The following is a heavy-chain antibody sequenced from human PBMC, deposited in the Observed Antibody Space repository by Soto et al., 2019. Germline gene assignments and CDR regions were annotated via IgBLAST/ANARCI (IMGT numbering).Heavy chain of an antibody. CDR1: EGTFNSYA. D-gene: IGHD6-13*01. CDR2: IIPYYNTL. CDR3: ASGASRWYPYFVDS. Sequence: QAQVVQSGAEVRKPGSSVKLSCKASEGTFNSYAIAWVRQAPGQGLEWMGGIIPYYNTLNYAQKFQDRVTITADDSTKTVYMELSSRRSDDTAVYFCASGASRWYPYFVDSWAQGTLVTVSS. V-gene: IGHV1-69*01. J-gene: IGHJ4*02.